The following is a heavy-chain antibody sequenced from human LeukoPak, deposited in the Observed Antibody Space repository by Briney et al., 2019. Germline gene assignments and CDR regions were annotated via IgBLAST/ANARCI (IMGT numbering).Heavy chain of an antibody. D-gene: IGHD3-22*01. V-gene: IGHV3-15*01. J-gene: IGHJ6*03. CDR2: IKSKTDGGTT. Sequence: GGSLRLSCAAYGFTFSNAWMSWVRQAPGKELEWVGRIKSKTDGGTTDYAAPVKGRFTISGDDSKSTLYLQMNSLKTEDTAVYYCTTVSYDSSGYYSSLYYYYYMDVWGKGTTVTVSS. CDR3: TTVSYDSSGYYSSLYYYYYMDV. CDR1: GFTFSNAW.